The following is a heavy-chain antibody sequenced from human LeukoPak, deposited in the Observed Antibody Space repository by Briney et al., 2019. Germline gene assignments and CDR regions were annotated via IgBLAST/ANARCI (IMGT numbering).Heavy chain of an antibody. CDR3: ARFAVHRRITVAGQFGLDY. Sequence: ASVKVSCKASGYIFTSYNIYWVRQAPGQGLEWMGIINPSGGSTNYAQKFQGRVTMTRDTSTSTVYMELSSLRSEDTAVYYCARFAVHRRITVAGQFGLDYWGQGTLVTVSS. CDR2: INPSGGST. CDR1: GYIFTSYN. D-gene: IGHD6-19*01. V-gene: IGHV1-46*01. J-gene: IGHJ4*02.